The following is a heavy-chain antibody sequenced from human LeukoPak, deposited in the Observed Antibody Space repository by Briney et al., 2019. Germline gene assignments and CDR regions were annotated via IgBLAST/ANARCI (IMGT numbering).Heavy chain of an antibody. CDR3: ARAAGVAARLRWFDP. D-gene: IGHD2-15*01. CDR2: IIPIFGTA. CDR1: GSTFSSYA. Sequence: SVKVSCKASGSTFSSYAISWVRQAPGQGLEWMGGIIPIFGTANYAQKFRGRVTITADKSTRTAYMELSSLRSEDTAVYYCARAAGVAARLRWFDPWGQGTLVTVSS. J-gene: IGHJ5*02. V-gene: IGHV1-69*06.